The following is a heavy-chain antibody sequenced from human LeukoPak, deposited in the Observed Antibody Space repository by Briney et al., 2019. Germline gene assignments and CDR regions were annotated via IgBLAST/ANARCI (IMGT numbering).Heavy chain of an antibody. Sequence: GGSLRLSCAASGFTFSNAWMSWVRQAPGKGLEWVGRIKSKTDGGTTDYAAPVKGRFTISRDDSKNTLYLQMNNLRADDTAVYYCARSNRRVLINGFGYYFNYWGQGTLVTVSS. CDR2: IKSKTDGGTT. J-gene: IGHJ4*02. V-gene: IGHV3-15*01. D-gene: IGHD3-10*01. CDR3: ARSNRRVLINGFGYYFNY. CDR1: GFTFSNAW.